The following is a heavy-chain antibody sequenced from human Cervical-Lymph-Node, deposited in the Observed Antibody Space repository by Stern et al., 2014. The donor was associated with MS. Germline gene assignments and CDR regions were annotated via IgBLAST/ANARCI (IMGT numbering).Heavy chain of an antibody. J-gene: IGHJ4*02. CDR3: ARDSGYGIDF. D-gene: IGHD4-17*01. CDR2: ISSSGTAI. V-gene: IGHV3-11*01. Sequence: VQLLESGGGLVKPGGSLRLSCAASGFTFSDYYMNWIRQAPGKGLEWISYISSSGTAIYYADSVKGRFTISRDNGKNSLYLQMNSLRAEDTAMYFCARDSGYGIDFWGQGILLTVSS. CDR1: GFTFSDYY.